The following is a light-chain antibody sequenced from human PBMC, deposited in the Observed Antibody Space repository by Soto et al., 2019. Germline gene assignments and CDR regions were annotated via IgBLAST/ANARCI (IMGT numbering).Light chain of an antibody. V-gene: IGKV3-11*01. CDR1: QSVSSY. CDR2: EAS. CDR3: QQRSYWPPYT. Sequence: EIVLTQSTVTLSLSPGERATLSCRASQSVSSYLAWYQQKPGQAPRLLIYEASNRATGIPARFSGSGSGTDFTLTISSLESEDSAVYYCQQRSYWPPYTFGQGTKVDIK. J-gene: IGKJ2*01.